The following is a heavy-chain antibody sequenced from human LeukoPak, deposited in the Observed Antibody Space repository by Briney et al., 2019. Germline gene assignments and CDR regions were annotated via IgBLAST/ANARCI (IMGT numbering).Heavy chain of an antibody. J-gene: IGHJ4*02. CDR1: GYSFTSYW. CDR2: IYPGESDT. V-gene: IGHV5-51*01. D-gene: IGHD3-9*01. Sequence: GESLKISFKGSGYSFTSYWIGWVRQMPGKGLEWMGIIYPGESDTRYSPSFQGQVTISADKSISTAYLQWSSLKASDTAMYYCARLFTRYFDWFHLDYWGQGTLVTVSS. CDR3: ARLFTRYFDWFHLDY.